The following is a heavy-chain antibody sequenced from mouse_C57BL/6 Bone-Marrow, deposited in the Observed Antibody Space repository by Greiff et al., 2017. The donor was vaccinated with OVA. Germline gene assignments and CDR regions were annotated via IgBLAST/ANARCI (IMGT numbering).Heavy chain of an antibody. CDR2: IRSKSNNYAT. CDR1: GFSFNTYA. D-gene: IGHD2-3*01. CDR3: VRMDDGYRHYFDY. V-gene: IGHV10-1*01. Sequence: EVQLVESGGGLVQPKGSLKLSCAASGFSFNTYAMNWVRQAPGKGLEWVARIRSKSNNYATYYADSVKDRFTISRDDSESMLYLQMNNLKTEDTAMYYCVRMDDGYRHYFDYWGQGTTLTVSS. J-gene: IGHJ2*01.